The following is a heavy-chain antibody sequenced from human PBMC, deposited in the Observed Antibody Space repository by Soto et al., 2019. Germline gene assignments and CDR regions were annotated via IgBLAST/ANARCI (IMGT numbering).Heavy chain of an antibody. CDR3: ARQSTAGYGFWRGSYKYTVPDY. CDR1: GFTLSSYS. Sequence: PGGSLRLSCAASGFTLSSYSMNWVRQAPGKGLEWVSSISSSSSYIYYADSVKGRFTISRDNAKNSLYLQMNSLRAEDTAVYYCARQSTAGYGFWRGSYKYTVPDYWGQGTLVTVSS. D-gene: IGHD3-3*01. CDR2: ISSSSSYI. V-gene: IGHV3-21*01. J-gene: IGHJ4*02.